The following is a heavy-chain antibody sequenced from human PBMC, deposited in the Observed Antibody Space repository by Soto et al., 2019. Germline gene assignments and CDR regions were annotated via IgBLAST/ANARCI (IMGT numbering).Heavy chain of an antibody. D-gene: IGHD5-18*01. J-gene: IGHJ6*02. Sequence: PGGSLRLSCAASGFTFSSYAMHWVRQAPGKGLEWVAVISYDGSNKYYADSVKGRFTISRDNSKNTLYLQMNSLRAEDTAVYYCAREIGYSYGYNYYGMDVWGQGPRSPSP. CDR3: AREIGYSYGYNYYGMDV. CDR2: ISYDGSNK. CDR1: GFTFSSYA. V-gene: IGHV3-30-3*01.